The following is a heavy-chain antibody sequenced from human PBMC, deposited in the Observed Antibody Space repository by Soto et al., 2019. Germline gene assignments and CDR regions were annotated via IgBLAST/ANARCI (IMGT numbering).Heavy chain of an antibody. CDR1: GDSVGSENYY. D-gene: IGHD1-26*01. V-gene: IGHV4-61*01. Sequence: SETLSLTCTVSGDSVGSENYYWAWIRQSPGKGLEWIGYIYYSGTTNYNSHLKSRVTLSVDTSRNQFSLSLTSMTAADTAVYFCARSQRGRTAFTFDYWGQGGLVTVSS. J-gene: IGHJ4*02. CDR3: ARSQRGRTAFTFDY. CDR2: IYYSGTT.